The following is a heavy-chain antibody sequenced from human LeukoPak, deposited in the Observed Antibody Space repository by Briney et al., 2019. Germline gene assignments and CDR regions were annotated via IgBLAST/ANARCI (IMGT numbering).Heavy chain of an antibody. CDR1: GGSISSSSYY. CDR3: ARHSSSWRGYYHYYMDV. J-gene: IGHJ6*03. CDR2: IYYSGST. V-gene: IGHV4-39*07. Sequence: SETLSLTCTVSGGSISSSSYYWGWIRQPPGKGQEWIGSIYYSGSTYYNPSLKSRVTISVDTSKNQFSLKLSSVTAADTAVYYCARHSSSWRGYYHYYMDVWGKGTTVTVSS. D-gene: IGHD6-13*01.